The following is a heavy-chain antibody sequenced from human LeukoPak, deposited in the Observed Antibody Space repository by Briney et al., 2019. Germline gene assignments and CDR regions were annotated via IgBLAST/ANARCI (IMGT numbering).Heavy chain of an antibody. J-gene: IGHJ4*02. CDR1: GFTFDDFG. CDR2: ISGDGGGT. CDR3: AKDNFHENIPAAGVFDY. D-gene: IGHD6-13*01. Sequence: HPGGSLRLSCAASGFTFDDFGMPWVRHAPGKGLEWVTLISGDGGGTYYADSVKGRFTISRDNSKNSLYLQMNSLRTEDTAFYYCAKDNFHENIPAAGVFDYWGQGTLVTVSA. V-gene: IGHV3-43*02.